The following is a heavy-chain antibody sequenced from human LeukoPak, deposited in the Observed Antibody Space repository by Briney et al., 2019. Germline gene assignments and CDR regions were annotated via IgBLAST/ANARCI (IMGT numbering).Heavy chain of an antibody. Sequence: GGSLRLSCAASGFSSSIYAMTWVRQAPGKGLEWVSGVSGSGGSSYYADSVKGRFTISRDTSNNTLFLQMNSLRDEDTALYYCAKLRGTVATLGYAADYWGQGTLVTVST. J-gene: IGHJ4*02. CDR1: GFSSSIYA. D-gene: IGHD5-12*01. CDR2: VSGSGGSS. CDR3: AKLRGTVATLGYAADY. V-gene: IGHV3-23*01.